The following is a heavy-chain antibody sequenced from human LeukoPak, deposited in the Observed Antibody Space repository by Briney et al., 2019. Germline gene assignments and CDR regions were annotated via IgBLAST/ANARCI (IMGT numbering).Heavy chain of an antibody. V-gene: IGHV3-15*01. Sequence: GGSLRLSCAASGFTFSDAWMNWVRLAPGKGLEWVGRIKSRDRGETVDYAAPVKGRFTISRDDSKTTVYLQMNSLKTEDTAIYYCTTDGSTTLSNTFDYWGQGTLVTVSS. CDR1: GFTFSDAW. D-gene: IGHD1-26*01. CDR2: IKSRDRGETV. J-gene: IGHJ4*02. CDR3: TTDGSTTLSNTFDY.